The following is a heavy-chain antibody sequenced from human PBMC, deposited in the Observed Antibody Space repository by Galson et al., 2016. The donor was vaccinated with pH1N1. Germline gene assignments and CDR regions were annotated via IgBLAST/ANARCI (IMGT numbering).Heavy chain of an antibody. V-gene: IGHV3-33*01. CDR2: IWYDGSNK. D-gene: IGHD3-3*01. CDR1: GFTFRSHG. J-gene: IGHJ6*02. Sequence: SLRLSCAASGFTFRSHGMHWVRQAPGKGLEWVAAIWYDGSNKHYADSVEGRFAIFRDNSKNTLYLQMNSLRDEDTAVYYCARESFWNGAGDDDCGWDVWGQGTTVTVPS. CDR3: ARESFWNGAGDDDCGWDV.